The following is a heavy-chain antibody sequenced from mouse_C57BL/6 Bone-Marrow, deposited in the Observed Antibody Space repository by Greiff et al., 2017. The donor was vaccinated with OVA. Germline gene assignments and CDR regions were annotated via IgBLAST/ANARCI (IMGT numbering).Heavy chain of an antibody. Sequence: VQLQQSGPELVKPGASVKIPCKASGYTFTDYNMDWVKQSHGKSLEWIGDINPNNGGTIYNQKFKGKATLTVDKSSSTAYMELRSLTSEDTAVYYCARDGYCGSSYAWFAYWGQGTLVTVSA. CDR1: GYTFTDYN. CDR3: ARDGYCGSSYAWFAY. V-gene: IGHV1-18*01. D-gene: IGHD1-1*01. J-gene: IGHJ3*01. CDR2: INPNNGGT.